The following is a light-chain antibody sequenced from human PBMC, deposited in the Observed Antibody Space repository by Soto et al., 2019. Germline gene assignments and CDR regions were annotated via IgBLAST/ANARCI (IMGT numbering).Light chain of an antibody. V-gene: IGKV3-15*01. CDR3: QQYNKWPPWT. J-gene: IGKJ1*01. CDR2: AAS. CDR1: QSVRNN. Sequence: EIVMTQSPATLSVSPGERATLSCRASQSVRNNLAWYQQKPGLAPRLLISAASTRATGIPARFSGNGSETEFTLIIDNLQSEDYALYYCQQYNKWPPWTFGQGTKLEVK.